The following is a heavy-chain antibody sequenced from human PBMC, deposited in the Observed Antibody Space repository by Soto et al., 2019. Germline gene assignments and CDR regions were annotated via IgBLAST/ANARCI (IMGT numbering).Heavy chain of an antibody. CDR2: ISYSGST. CDR1: GGSISSGNYY. V-gene: IGHV4-30-4*01. CDR3: ATMGTPATGLYFFDY. Sequence: QVQLQESSQGLVKPSQTLSLTCTVSGGSISSGNYYWSWIRQPPGKGLEWIGFISYSGSTYYSTSLKSRVTISVDTSKSQFSLNLSFVTAADTSVYYCATMGTPATGLYFFDYWGQGSLVTVSS. J-gene: IGHJ4*02. D-gene: IGHD2-15*01.